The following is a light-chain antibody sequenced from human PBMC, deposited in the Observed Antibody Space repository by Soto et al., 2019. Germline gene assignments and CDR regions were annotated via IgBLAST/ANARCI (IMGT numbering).Light chain of an antibody. V-gene: IGLV2-14*01. CDR2: EVF. J-gene: IGLJ2*01. Sequence: QSALTQPASVSGSPGQSITISCTGTSSDVGGYNYVSWYQQHPGKVPKLMIYEVFRRPSGISNRFSGFKSGNTASLPISGLQAEDEADYYCCSYTTTSTFVFGGGTKVTVL. CDR1: SSDVGGYNY. CDR3: CSYTTTSTFV.